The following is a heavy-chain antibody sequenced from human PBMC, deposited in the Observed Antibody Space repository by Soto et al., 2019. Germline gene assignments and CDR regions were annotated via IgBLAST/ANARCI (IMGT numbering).Heavy chain of an antibody. Sequence: EVQLVESGGGLAQPGGSLRLSCAASGFTFSNYGMNWVRQAPGKGLEWVSYIDSSSRSIYYSDSVKGRFSISRDNAESSLFLQMNSLRYEDTAVYYCARDPYTSTLVTIMDYWGQGILVTVSS. V-gene: IGHV3-48*02. J-gene: IGHJ4*02. CDR1: GFTFSNYG. CDR2: IDSSSRSI. CDR3: ARDPYTSTLVTIMDY. D-gene: IGHD2-21*02.